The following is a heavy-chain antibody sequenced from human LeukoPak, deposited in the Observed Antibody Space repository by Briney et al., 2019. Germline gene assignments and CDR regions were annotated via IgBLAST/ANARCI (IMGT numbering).Heavy chain of an antibody. D-gene: IGHD3-22*01. CDR3: ARDGNSRNYYDSSGYYYDFDY. CDR1: GGSISSGSYY. J-gene: IGHJ4*02. CDR2: IYYSGST. Sequence: SETLSLTCTVSGGSISSGSYYWSWIRQPAGKGLEWIGYIYYSGSTNYNPSLKSRVTISVDTSKNQFSLKLSSVTAADTAVYYCARDGNSRNYYDSSGYYYDFDYWGQGTLVTVSS. V-gene: IGHV4-61*10.